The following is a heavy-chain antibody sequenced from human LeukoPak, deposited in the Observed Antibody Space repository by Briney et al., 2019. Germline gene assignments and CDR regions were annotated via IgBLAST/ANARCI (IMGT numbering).Heavy chain of an antibody. D-gene: IGHD4-17*01. CDR2: IYPGDSDT. CDR1: GYSFSNYW. J-gene: IGHJ4*02. V-gene: IGHV5-51*01. CDR3: ARRYGDYEFLRY. Sequence: HGESLQFLCKGSGYSFSNYWTGWVRQMPGKGLEYMGSIYPGDSDTRYSPSFQGQVTISADKSNSPAYLQWSSLKASDTAMYYCARRYGDYEFLRYGGKGTLVTVSS.